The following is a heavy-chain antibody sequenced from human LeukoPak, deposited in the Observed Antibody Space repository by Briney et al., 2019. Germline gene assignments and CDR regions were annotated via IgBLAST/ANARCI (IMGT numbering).Heavy chain of an antibody. J-gene: IGHJ4*02. V-gene: IGHV3-53*01. Sequence: GGCLRLSCAASGFTVSSNYMSWVRQAPGKGLEWVSVIYSGGSTYYPDSVKDRFTISRDNSKNTLSLQMNSLRAEDTAVYYCASGQDIAAAGTFDYWGQGTLVTVSS. D-gene: IGHD6-13*01. CDR1: GFTVSSNY. CDR2: IYSGGST. CDR3: ASGQDIAAAGTFDY.